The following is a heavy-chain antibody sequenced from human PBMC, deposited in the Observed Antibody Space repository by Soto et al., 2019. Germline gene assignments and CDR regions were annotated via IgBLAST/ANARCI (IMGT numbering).Heavy chain of an antibody. V-gene: IGHV1-69*01. D-gene: IGHD2-8*01. Sequence: QVQLVQSGAEVKKPGSSVKVSCKASGGTFSSYAISWVRQAPGQGLEWMGGIIPIFGTANYAQKFQGRVTITADESTSTAYMELSSLRSEDTAVYYCARVTRYCTNGVCSKDYYYGMDVWGQGTTVTVSS. CDR2: IIPIFGTA. CDR1: GGTFSSYA. J-gene: IGHJ6*02. CDR3: ARVTRYCTNGVCSKDYYYGMDV.